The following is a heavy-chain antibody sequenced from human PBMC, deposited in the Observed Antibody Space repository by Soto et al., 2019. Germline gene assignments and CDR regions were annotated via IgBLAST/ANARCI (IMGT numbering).Heavy chain of an antibody. Sequence: SETLSLTCAVSGASISSGGSSWSWFRQPPGKGLEWIGYIYHSGTTFYDPSLENRVTISLDRSKNHFSLKLTSVTAADTAVYYCARGYGSTYNWFDHWGQGILVTVSS. CDR2: IYHSGTT. V-gene: IGHV4-30-2*01. D-gene: IGHD3-10*01. CDR3: ARGYGSTYNWFDH. J-gene: IGHJ5*02. CDR1: GASISSGGSS.